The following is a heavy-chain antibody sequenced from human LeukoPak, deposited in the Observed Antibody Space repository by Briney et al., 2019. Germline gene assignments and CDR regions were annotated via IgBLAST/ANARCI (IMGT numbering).Heavy chain of an antibody. J-gene: IGHJ4*02. Sequence: GGSLRLSCAASGFTFSSYSMNWVRQAPGKGLEWVSAISGSGGSTYYAGSVKGRFTISRDNSKNTLYLQMSSLRAEDTAVYYCAKDDHTIFGVVINYFDYWGQGTLVTVSS. CDR1: GFTFSSYS. D-gene: IGHD3-3*01. CDR3: AKDDHTIFGVVINYFDY. V-gene: IGHV3-23*01. CDR2: ISGSGGST.